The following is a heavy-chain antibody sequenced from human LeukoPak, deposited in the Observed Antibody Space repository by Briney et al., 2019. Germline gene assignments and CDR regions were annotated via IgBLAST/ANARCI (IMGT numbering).Heavy chain of an antibody. D-gene: IGHD6-13*01. CDR3: APAGIFSSFDY. J-gene: IGHJ4*02. CDR1: GFTFSSYA. CDR2: ISGSGGGT. Sequence: GGSLRLSCAASGFTFSSYAMSWVRQAPGKGLEWVSAISGSGGGTYYADSVKGRFTISRDNSKNTLYLQMNSLRAEDTAVYYCAPAGIFSSFDYWGQGTLVTVSS. V-gene: IGHV3-23*01.